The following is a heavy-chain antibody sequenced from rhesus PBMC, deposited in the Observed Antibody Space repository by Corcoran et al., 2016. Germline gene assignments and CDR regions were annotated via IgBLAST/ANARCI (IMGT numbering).Heavy chain of an antibody. J-gene: IGHJ4*01. CDR1: GYTFARYW. CDR3: AYAMDY. V-gene: IGHV1S9*01. CDR2: IYPGDGDT. D-gene: IGHD2-2*01. Sequence: QVPLQQSGAELARPGASVKLSCKASGYTFARYWMQWVKQRPGQGLEWIGAIYPGDGDTRYTQKFKGKATLAADKSSSTAYMQLMSLASEDSAVYYCAYAMDYWGHGTSVTVSS.